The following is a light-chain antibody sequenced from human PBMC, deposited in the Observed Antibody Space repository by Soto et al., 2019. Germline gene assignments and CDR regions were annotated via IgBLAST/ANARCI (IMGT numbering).Light chain of an antibody. V-gene: IGKV1-39*01. CDR1: QNIRNY. Sequence: EIQMTQSPSSLSASVGDSVTITCRASQNIRNYLNWYQQKPGKVPNLLIYGASSLQSGVPSRFSGSGSETDFTLTINNLQPEDFATYYCQQSYTAVYTFGPGTKSGNQT. CDR3: QQSYTAVYT. J-gene: IGKJ3*01. CDR2: GAS.